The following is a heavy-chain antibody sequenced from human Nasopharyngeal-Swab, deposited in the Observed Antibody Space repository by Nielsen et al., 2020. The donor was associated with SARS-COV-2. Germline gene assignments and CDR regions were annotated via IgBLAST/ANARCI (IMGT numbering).Heavy chain of an antibody. D-gene: IGHD6-13*01. CDR2: ISAYNGNT. CDR3: ARDFGIAAAGGYYYYYYMDV. V-gene: IGHV1-18*01. Sequence: WVRLAPGQGLEWMGWISAYNGNTNYAQKLQGRVTMTTDTSTGTAYMELRSLRSDDTAVYYCARDFGIAAAGGYYYYYYMDVWGKGTTVTVSS. J-gene: IGHJ6*03.